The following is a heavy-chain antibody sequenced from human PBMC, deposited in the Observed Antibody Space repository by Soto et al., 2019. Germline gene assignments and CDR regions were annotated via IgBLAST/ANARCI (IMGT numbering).Heavy chain of an antibody. Sequence: ASVKVSCNASGYTFTSYYMHWERQAPGQGLEWMGIINPSGGRTSYAQKFQGKVSMTRDTSTSTVYMELSSLRSEDTAVYYCARWRGGSSWYLYFYGMDVWGQGTTVTVSS. J-gene: IGHJ6*02. V-gene: IGHV1-46*01. D-gene: IGHD6-13*01. CDR2: INPSGGRT. CDR1: GYTFTSYY. CDR3: ARWRGGSSWYLYFYGMDV.